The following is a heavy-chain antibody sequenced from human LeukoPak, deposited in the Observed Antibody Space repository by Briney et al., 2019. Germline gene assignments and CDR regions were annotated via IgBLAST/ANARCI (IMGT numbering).Heavy chain of an antibody. CDR2: INPNSGGT. CDR3: ARGSGGWYKFDY. CDR1: GYTFTGYY. Sequence: ASVKVSCKASGYTFTGYYMYWVRQAPGQGLEWMGRINPNSGGTNYAQKFQGRVTVTRDTSTSTAYMELSRLTSDDTAVYYCARGSGGWYKFDYWGRGTLVTVSS. J-gene: IGHJ4*02. V-gene: IGHV1-2*06. D-gene: IGHD6-19*01.